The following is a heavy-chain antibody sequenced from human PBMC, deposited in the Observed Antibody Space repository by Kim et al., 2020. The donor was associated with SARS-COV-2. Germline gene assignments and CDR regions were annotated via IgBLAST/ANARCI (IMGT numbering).Heavy chain of an antibody. D-gene: IGHD3-16*02. Sequence: VKGRFTISRDNSKNTLYLQINSLRAEDTAVYYCARDQDDYVWGSYRYFDYWGQGTLVTVSS. V-gene: IGHV3-30*01. CDR3: ARDQDDYVWGSYRYFDY. J-gene: IGHJ4*02.